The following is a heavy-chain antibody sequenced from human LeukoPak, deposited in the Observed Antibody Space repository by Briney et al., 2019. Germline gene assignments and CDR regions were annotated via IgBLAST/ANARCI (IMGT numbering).Heavy chain of an antibody. CDR2: IYYSGST. J-gene: IGHJ6*02. CDR3: ARGSKYSSGWYNGMDV. Sequence: SETLSLTCTVSGGSISSYYWGWIRQPPGKGLEWIGYIYYSGSTNYNPSLKSRVTISVDTSKNQFSLKLSSVTAADTAVYYCARGSKYSSGWYNGMDVWGQGTTVTVSS. D-gene: IGHD6-19*01. CDR1: GGSISSYY. V-gene: IGHV4-59*01.